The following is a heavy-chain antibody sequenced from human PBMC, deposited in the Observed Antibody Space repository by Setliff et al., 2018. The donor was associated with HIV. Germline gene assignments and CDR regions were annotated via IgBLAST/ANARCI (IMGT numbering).Heavy chain of an antibody. V-gene: IGHV3-53*01. CDR1: GFTVSDTH. J-gene: IGHJ5*02. CDR3: AKGVKWLDP. Sequence: LRLSCAASGFTVSDTHMTWVRQAPGKGLEWVSFIYSDGRTYYGESVKGRFTISRDDSKNTLYLQMHSLRVEDTAAYYCAKGVKWLDPWGQGTLVTVSS. D-gene: IGHD2-8*01. CDR2: IYSDGRT.